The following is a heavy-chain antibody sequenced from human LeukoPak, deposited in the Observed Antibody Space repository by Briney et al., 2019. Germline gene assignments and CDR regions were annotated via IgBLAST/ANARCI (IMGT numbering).Heavy chain of an antibody. V-gene: IGHV4-39*07. CDR2: IYYSGST. J-gene: IGHJ5*02. CDR3: ATEAYGSGSYYNPNWFDP. CDR1: GGSISSSSYY. Sequence: SETLSLTCTVSGGSISSSSYYWGWIRQPPGKGLEWIGSIYYSGSTYYNPFLKSRVTMSVDTSKNQFSLKLSSVTAADTAVYYCATEAYGSGSYYNPNWFDPWGQGTLVTVSS. D-gene: IGHD3-10*01.